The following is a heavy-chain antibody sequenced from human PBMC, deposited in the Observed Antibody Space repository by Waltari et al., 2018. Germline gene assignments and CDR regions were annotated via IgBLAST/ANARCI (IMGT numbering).Heavy chain of an antibody. Sequence: QVQLVESGGGVVQPGRSLRLSCSASGFTFSSYHMHWCRQAPGKVLEWVAVISYDGSNKYYADSVKGRFTISRDNSKNTLYLQMNSLRAEDTAVYYCARGSVSYQLLDYWGQGTLVTVSS. CDR1: GFTFSSYH. CDR2: ISYDGSNK. D-gene: IGHD2-2*01. J-gene: IGHJ4*02. CDR3: ARGSVSYQLLDY. V-gene: IGHV3-30*01.